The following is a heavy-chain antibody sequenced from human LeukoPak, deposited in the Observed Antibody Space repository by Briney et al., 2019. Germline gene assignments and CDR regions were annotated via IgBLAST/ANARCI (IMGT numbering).Heavy chain of an antibody. CDR1: GVTFSTYW. D-gene: IGHD6-19*01. CDR3: VRMKAVPGSEGS. Sequence: SGGSLRLSCAPSGVTFSTYWMHWVRQSPGKGLVWVSRINSDGSTTNYADSVKGRFTISRDNAKNTLYLQMNSLRAEDTALYYCVRMKAVPGSEGSWGQGTLVTVSS. J-gene: IGHJ5*02. V-gene: IGHV3-74*01. CDR2: INSDGSTT.